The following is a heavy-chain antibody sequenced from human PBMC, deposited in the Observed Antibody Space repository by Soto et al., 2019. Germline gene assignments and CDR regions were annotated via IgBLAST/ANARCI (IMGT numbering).Heavy chain of an antibody. J-gene: IGHJ4*02. CDR2: ISTSGDGI. CDR3: ARDEPGVLDY. CDR1: GFTFSDYS. V-gene: IGHV3-11*01. Sequence: PGGSLRLSCAASGFTFSDYSMSWIRQAPGKGLEWISYISTSGDGIYYADSVKGRFTISRDNAKNSLHLQMNSLRAEDTAVYYCARDEPGVLDYWGQGTLVTVSS. D-gene: IGHD2-2*01.